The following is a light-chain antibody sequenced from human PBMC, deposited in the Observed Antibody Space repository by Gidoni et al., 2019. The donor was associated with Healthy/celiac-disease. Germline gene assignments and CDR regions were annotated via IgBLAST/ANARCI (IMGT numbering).Light chain of an antibody. CDR2: LGS. V-gene: IGKV2-28*01. Sequence: DIVMTQSPLSLPVTPGEPASISCRSSQSLLHSNVYNYLDWYLQKPGQSPQLLIYLGSNRASGVPDRFSGSGSGTDFTLKISRVEADDVGVYDCMQALQTPITFGQGTRLEIK. CDR3: MQALQTPIT. J-gene: IGKJ5*01. CDR1: QSLLHSNVYNY.